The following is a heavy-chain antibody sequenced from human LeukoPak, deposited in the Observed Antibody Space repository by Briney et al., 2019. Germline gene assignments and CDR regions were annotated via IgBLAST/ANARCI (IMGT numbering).Heavy chain of an antibody. CDR3: ATGQGHCDGVYNWNEIDY. CDR1: GYTLTELS. J-gene: IGHJ4*02. Sequence: GASVKVSCKVSGYTLTELSMHWVRQAPGKGLEWMGGFDPEDGETIYAQKFQGRVTMTEDTSTDTAYMELSSLRSEDTAVYYCATGQGHCDGVYNWNEIDYWGQGTLVTVSS. CDR2: FDPEDGET. D-gene: IGHD1-1*01. V-gene: IGHV1-24*01.